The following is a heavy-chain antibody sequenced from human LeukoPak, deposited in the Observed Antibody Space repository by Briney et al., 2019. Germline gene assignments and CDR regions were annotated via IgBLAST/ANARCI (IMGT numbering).Heavy chain of an antibody. J-gene: IGHJ3*02. CDR1: GGSISSYY. Sequence: SETLSLTCTVSGGSISSYYWSWIRQPPGKGLEWIGYIYYSGSTNYNPSLKSRVTISVDTSKNQFSLKLSSVTAADTAVYYCASRRVTVDAFDIWGQGTMVTVSS. D-gene: IGHD4-11*01. CDR2: IYYSGST. V-gene: IGHV4-59*01. CDR3: ASRRVTVDAFDI.